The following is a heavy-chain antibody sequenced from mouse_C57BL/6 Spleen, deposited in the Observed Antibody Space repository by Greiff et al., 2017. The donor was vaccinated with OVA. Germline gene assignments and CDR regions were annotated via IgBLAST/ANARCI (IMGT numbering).Heavy chain of an antibody. V-gene: IGHV1-53*01. Sequence: QVQLKQPGTELVKPGASVKLSCKASGYTFTSYWMHWVKQRPGQGLEWIGNINPSNGGTNYNEKFKSKATLTVDKSSSTVYMQLSSLTSEDSAVYYCTRGNWDFDLDYWGQGTTLTVSS. J-gene: IGHJ2*01. CDR1: GYTFTSYW. D-gene: IGHD4-1*01. CDR2: INPSNGGT. CDR3: TRGNWDFDLDY.